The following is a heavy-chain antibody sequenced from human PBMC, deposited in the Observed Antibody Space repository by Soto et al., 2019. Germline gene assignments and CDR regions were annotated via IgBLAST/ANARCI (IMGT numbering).Heavy chain of an antibody. Sequence: ASVKVSCKASGYTFTSYGISWVRQAPGQGLEWMGWISAYNGNTNYAQKLQGRVTMTTDTSTSTAYMELRSLRFDDTAVYYCARKKGRPDNRHSNWFDPWGQGTLVTVSS. D-gene: IGHD6-6*01. CDR2: ISAYNGNT. CDR3: ARKKGRPDNRHSNWFDP. V-gene: IGHV1-18*01. CDR1: GYTFTSYG. J-gene: IGHJ5*02.